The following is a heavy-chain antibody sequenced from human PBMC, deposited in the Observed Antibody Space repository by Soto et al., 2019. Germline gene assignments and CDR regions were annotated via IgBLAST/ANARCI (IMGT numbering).Heavy chain of an antibody. CDR3: AREAGWQRMVPYD. CDR1: GYTFTSYG. Sequence: QVQLVQSGTEVKKPGASVNVSCKAFGYTFTSYGFSWVRQVPGQGLEGLGRISAFNGDTQYAQTMKGRLTVTTDTSTTTVHMELRSLTPADTAVYYCAREAGWQRMVPYDWGQGTLVTVS. V-gene: IGHV1-18*04. D-gene: IGHD6-25*01. J-gene: IGHJ4*02. CDR2: ISAFNGDT.